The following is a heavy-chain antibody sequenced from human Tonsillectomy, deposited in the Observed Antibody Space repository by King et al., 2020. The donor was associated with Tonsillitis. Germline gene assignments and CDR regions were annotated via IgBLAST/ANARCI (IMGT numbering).Heavy chain of an antibody. CDR1: GFIFTSYA. CDR3: AITDDSSGYYYNARDY. D-gene: IGHD3-22*01. CDR2: ISHDASDK. V-gene: IGHV3-30-3*01. Sequence: QLVQSGGGVVEPGKSLRLSCAVSGFIFTSYAIHWVRQAPGKGLEWVAVISHDASDKYYADSVKGRFTVSRDNSKSTLYLQMNSLRAADTAVYSCAITDDSSGYYYNARDYWGQGTLVTVSS. J-gene: IGHJ4*02.